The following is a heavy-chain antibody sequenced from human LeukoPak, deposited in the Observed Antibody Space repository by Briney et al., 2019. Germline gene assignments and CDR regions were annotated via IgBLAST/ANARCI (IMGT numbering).Heavy chain of an antibody. CDR2: IKQDGSEK. V-gene: IGHV3-7*01. CDR3: ARDSQPYYYDSSGQSY. J-gene: IGHJ4*02. D-gene: IGHD3-22*01. Sequence: GGSLRLSCAASGFTFSSYWVSWVRQAPGKGLEWVANIKQDGSEKYYVDSVKGRFTISRDNAKNSLYLQMNSLRAEDTAVYYCARDSQPYYYDSSGQSYWGQGTLVTVSS. CDR1: GFTFSSYW.